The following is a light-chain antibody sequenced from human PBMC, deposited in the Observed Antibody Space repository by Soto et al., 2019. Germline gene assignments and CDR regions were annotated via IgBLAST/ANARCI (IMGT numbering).Light chain of an antibody. CDR2: GAS. CDR1: QSVASGY. J-gene: IGKJ1*01. V-gene: IGKV3-20*01. CDR3: QHYGSSRT. Sequence: EIVLTQSPGTLSLSPGERATLSCRATQSVASGYFAWYQQKPGQAPRLLIYGASTRATGIPDRFSGSGSGTDFTFTISRLEPEDFAVYYCQHYGSSRTFGQGTKVEIK.